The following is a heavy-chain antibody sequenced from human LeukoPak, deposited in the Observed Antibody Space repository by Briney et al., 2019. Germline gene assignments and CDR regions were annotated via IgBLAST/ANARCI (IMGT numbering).Heavy chain of an antibody. CDR3: AKSPLNYDSSGYYPEYFQH. Sequence: GGSLRLSCAASGFTFSSYAMSWVRQAPGKGLEWVSAISGSGGSTYYADSVKGRFTISRDNSKNTLYLQMNSLRAEDTAVYYCAKSPLNYDSSGYYPEYFQHWGQGTLVTVSS. CDR1: GFTFSSYA. V-gene: IGHV3-23*01. CDR2: ISGSGGST. J-gene: IGHJ1*01. D-gene: IGHD3-22*01.